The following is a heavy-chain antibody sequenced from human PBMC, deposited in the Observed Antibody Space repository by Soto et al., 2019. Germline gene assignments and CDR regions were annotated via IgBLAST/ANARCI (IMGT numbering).Heavy chain of an antibody. V-gene: IGHV4-59*01. Sequence: ASETLSLTCTVSGGSISSYYWSWIRQPPGKGLEWIGYIYYSGSTNYNPSLKSRVTISVDTSKNQFSLKLSSVTAADTAVYYCAGAEYCSSTSCPAGYFDYWGQGTLVTVSS. CDR1: GGSISSYY. CDR2: IYYSGST. J-gene: IGHJ4*02. D-gene: IGHD2-2*01. CDR3: AGAEYCSSTSCPAGYFDY.